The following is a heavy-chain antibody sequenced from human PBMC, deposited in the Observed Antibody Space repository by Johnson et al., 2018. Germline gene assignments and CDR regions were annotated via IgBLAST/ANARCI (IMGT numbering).Heavy chain of an antibody. CDR3: AKDGRLLRYFDWAFIFQH. CDR1: GFTFDDYA. CDR2: ISWNSGSI. D-gene: IGHD3-9*01. J-gene: IGHJ1*01. V-gene: IGHV3-9*01. Sequence: EVQLLETGGGLVQPGRSLRLSCAASGFTFDDYAMHWVRQAPGTGLEWVSGISWNSGSIGYADSVKGRFTISRDNAKNSLYLQRNSLRAEDTAVYYCAKDGRLLRYFDWAFIFQHWGQGTLVTVSS.